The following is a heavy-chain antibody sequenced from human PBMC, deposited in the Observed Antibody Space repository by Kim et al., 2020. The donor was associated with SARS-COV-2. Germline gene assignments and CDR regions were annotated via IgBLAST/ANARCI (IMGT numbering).Heavy chain of an antibody. D-gene: IGHD4-4*01. J-gene: IGHJ4*02. V-gene: IGHV4-39*01. CDR3: ARRAPSSGNSAFDY. Sequence: TPSPKSRVTLSVDTSKNQFSLKLSSVTAADTAVYYCARRAPSSGNSAFDYWGQGTLVTVSS.